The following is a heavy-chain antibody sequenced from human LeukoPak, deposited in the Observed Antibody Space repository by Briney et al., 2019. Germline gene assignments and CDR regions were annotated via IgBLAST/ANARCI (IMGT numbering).Heavy chain of an antibody. CDR3: AIPRGSGYYSRYYFDY. Sequence: SETLSLTCTASGASISKYYWNWIRQSAGKGLELIGRIYTSGRTNYNPSLKSRVTMSVDTSKNQFSLKLSSVTAADTAVYYCAIPRGSGYYSRYYFDYWGQGTLVTVSS. J-gene: IGHJ4*02. D-gene: IGHD3-22*01. V-gene: IGHV4-4*07. CDR2: IYTSGRT. CDR1: GASISKYY.